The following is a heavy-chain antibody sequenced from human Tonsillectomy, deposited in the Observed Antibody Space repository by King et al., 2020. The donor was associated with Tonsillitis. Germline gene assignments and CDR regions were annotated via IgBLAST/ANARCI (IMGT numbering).Heavy chain of an antibody. CDR2: ISYDGTNK. Sequence: QLVQSGGGVVQPGRSLRLSCAASGFTFSSYGMHWVRQAPGKGLEWVAVISYDGTNKYYADSVKGRFTISRDNSKNTLYLQMNSLRPEDTAVYYCAKVHDYGSGSYFNYYYGMDVWGQGTTVTVSS. CDR3: AKVHDYGSGSYFNYYYGMDV. D-gene: IGHD3-10*01. J-gene: IGHJ6*02. V-gene: IGHV3-30*18. CDR1: GFTFSSYG.